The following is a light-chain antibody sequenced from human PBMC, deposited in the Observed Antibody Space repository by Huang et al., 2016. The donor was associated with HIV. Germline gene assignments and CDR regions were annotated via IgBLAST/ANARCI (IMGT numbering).Light chain of an antibody. CDR2: GTF. CDR1: QSVRDSY. Sequence: EVVLTQSPGTLSLSPGERATLSCRASQSVRDSYTSWYQHKPGQAPRLILYGTFRRDAGIPDRFSGSGSGTDFTLTISRLDPEDSAVYYCQHYGSAFGQGTKVEIK. J-gene: IGKJ1*01. V-gene: IGKV3-20*01. CDR3: QHYGSA.